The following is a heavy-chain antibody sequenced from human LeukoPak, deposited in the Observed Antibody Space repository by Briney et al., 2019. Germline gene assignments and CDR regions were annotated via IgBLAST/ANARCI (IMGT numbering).Heavy chain of an antibody. CDR2: IYYSGST. D-gene: IGHD2-21*01. CDR3: ARRKGGDCFDY. CDR1: GGSISSYY. J-gene: IGHJ4*02. Sequence: PSETLSLTCTVSGGSISSYYWSWIRQPPGQGLERIGYIYYSGSTNYNPSLKSRVTISVDTSKNQFSLKLSSVTAADTAVYYCARRKGGDCFDYWGQGTLVTVSS. V-gene: IGHV4-59*01.